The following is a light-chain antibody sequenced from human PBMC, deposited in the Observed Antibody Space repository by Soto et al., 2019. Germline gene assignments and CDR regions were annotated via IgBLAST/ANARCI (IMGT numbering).Light chain of an antibody. Sequence: EIVLTQSPGTLSLSPGERATLSCRASQSVSSTYLAWYQQKPGQAPRLLIYGASNRATGIPDRFSGSGSGTDFTLTISRLEPEDFAVYYCQQYGGSHWTLGQGTRVDI. CDR3: QQYGGSHWT. CDR2: GAS. CDR1: QSVSSTY. V-gene: IGKV3-20*01. J-gene: IGKJ1*01.